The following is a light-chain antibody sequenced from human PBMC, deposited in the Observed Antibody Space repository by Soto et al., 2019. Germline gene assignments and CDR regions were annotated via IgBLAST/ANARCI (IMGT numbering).Light chain of an antibody. J-gene: IGKJ5*01. Sequence: EIVLTQSPGTLSLSPGERATLSCRASQSVSSSYLVWYQQRPGQAPRLLIYNASNRTTGIPARFSGSGSGTEFTLTISSLQSEDFAVYYCQQRSNWPPITFGQGTRLEIK. CDR2: NAS. CDR3: QQRSNWPPIT. V-gene: IGKV3D-20*02. CDR1: QSVSSSY.